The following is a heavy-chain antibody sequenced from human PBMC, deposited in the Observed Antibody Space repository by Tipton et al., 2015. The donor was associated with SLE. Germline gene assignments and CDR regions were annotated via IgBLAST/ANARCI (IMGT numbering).Heavy chain of an antibody. CDR1: GFTFSSYW. Sequence: SLRLSCAASGFTFSSYWVSWVRQAPGKGLEWVAYIKEDGSEKYYVDSVKGRFTISRDNSKNTLYLQMNSLRVEDTAVYYCAKELLPLYGMDVWGQGTTVTVSS. V-gene: IGHV3-7*01. D-gene: IGHD3-22*01. J-gene: IGHJ6*02. CDR2: IKEDGSEK. CDR3: AKELLPLYGMDV.